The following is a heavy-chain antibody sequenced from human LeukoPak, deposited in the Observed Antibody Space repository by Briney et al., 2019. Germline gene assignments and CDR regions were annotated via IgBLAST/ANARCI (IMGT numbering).Heavy chain of an antibody. Sequence: PSETLSLACSVSGGFNSRYYWSWVRQPLGKVLEWLGHIFYSGHSNYNASLTSRIRMSVDTSKAQFSLELASVIAADTAVYYCARIDPLGFFDQWGPGILVTVSS. CDR1: GGFNSRYY. D-gene: IGHD6-25*01. CDR2: IFYSGHS. J-gene: IGHJ4*02. CDR3: ARIDPLGFFDQ. V-gene: IGHV4-59*12.